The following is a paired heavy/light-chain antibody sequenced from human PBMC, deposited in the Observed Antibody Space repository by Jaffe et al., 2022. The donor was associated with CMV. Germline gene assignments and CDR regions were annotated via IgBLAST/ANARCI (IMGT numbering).Light chain of an antibody. J-gene: IGKJ2*01. V-gene: IGKV2-30*02. CDR3: MQGTHLYT. CDR1: QGLVHSDGNTY. CDR2: KVS. Sequence: VVMTQSPLSLPVTLGQPASISCRSSQGLVHSDGNTYLSWFQQRPGRSPRRLIYKVSNRDSGVPDRFSGSGSGTEFTLKISSVEAEDVGAYYCMQGTHLYTFGQGTKLEIK.
Heavy chain of an antibody. CDR2: INQDAKEK. CDR1: GFTFSDFW. D-gene: IGHD3-16*01. CDR3: VRDPGWGAFDI. J-gene: IGHJ3*02. Sequence: EVQLVESGGALVQPGGSLTLTCVASGFTFSDFWMGWVRQAPGKGLEWVADINQDAKEKFYGDSVRGRFTISRDNTRNSLWLPMTRLRVEDTAVYYCVRDPGWGAFDIWGQGTVVTVSS. V-gene: IGHV3-7*03.